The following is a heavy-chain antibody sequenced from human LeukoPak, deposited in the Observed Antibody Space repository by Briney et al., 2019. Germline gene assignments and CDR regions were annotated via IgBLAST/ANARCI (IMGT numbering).Heavy chain of an antibody. J-gene: IGHJ4*02. CDR2: ISGDGSST. CDR1: GFTFSSYW. D-gene: IGHD3-9*01. Sequence: GGSLRLSCAASGFTFSSYWMHWVRQAPGKGLVWVSRISGDGSSTNYADSVKGRFTSSRDNAKNTLYLQMNSLRAEDTAVYYCVRVLTGYYNFDYWGQGTLVTVSS. V-gene: IGHV3-74*01. CDR3: VRVLTGYYNFDY.